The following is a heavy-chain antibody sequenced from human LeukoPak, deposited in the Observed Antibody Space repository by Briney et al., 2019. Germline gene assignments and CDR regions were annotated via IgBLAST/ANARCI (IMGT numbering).Heavy chain of an antibody. CDR3: ARVPASYYYGMDV. CDR2: IKQDGSEK. CDR1: GFTFSSYW. Sequence: PGGSLRLSCAASGFTFSSYWMSWVRQAPGKGLEWVANIKQDGSEKYYVDSVKGRFTISRDNAKNSLHLQMNSLRAEDTALYYCARVPASYYYGMDVWGQGTTVTVSS. V-gene: IGHV3-7*03. J-gene: IGHJ6*02. D-gene: IGHD2-2*01.